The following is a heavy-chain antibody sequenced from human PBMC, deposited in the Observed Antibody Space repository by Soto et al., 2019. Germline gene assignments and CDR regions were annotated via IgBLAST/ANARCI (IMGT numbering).Heavy chain of an antibody. Sequence: SETLSLTCAVYGGSFSGYYWSWIRQPPGKGLEWIGEINHSGSTNYNPSLKSRVTISVDTSKNQFSLKLSSVTAADTAVYYCARAAILDDFWSGCQNYYYYYMDVWGKGTTVTVSS. CDR1: GGSFSGYY. V-gene: IGHV4-34*01. J-gene: IGHJ6*03. CDR3: ARAAILDDFWSGCQNYYYYYMDV. D-gene: IGHD3-3*01. CDR2: INHSGST.